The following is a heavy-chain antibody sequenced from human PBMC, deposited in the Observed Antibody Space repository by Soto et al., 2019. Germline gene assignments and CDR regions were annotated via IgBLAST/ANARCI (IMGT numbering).Heavy chain of an antibody. CDR1: GGSFSGYY. CDR3: ARGDGYYYDSSGYYRFDY. CDR2: INHSGST. J-gene: IGHJ4*02. V-gene: IGHV4-34*01. D-gene: IGHD3-22*01. Sequence: QVQLQQWGAGLLKPSETLSLTCAVYGGSFSGYYWSWIRQPPGKGLEWIGEINHSGSTNYNPSLKSRVTISVDTSENQFSLKLSSVTAADTAVYYCARGDGYYYDSSGYYRFDYWGQGTLVTVSS.